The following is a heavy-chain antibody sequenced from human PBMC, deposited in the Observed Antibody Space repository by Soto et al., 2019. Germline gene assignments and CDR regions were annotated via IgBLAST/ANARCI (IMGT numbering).Heavy chain of an antibody. Sequence: EVQLLESGGGLVQPGESLRLSCAASAFTFSNYAMSWVHQAPGKGLEWVSAISGSGISTYYADSVKGRFTISRDNSKNTLYLQMNSLRAEDTAVYYCAIPRVEQLAGWFDPWGQGTLVTVSS. CDR2: ISGSGIST. V-gene: IGHV3-23*01. D-gene: IGHD6-6*01. J-gene: IGHJ5*02. CDR1: AFTFSNYA. CDR3: AIPRVEQLAGWFDP.